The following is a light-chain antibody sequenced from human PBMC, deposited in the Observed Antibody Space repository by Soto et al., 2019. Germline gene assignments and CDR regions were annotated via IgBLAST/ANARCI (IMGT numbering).Light chain of an antibody. CDR2: DAS. V-gene: IGKV1-33*01. Sequence: DIQMTQSPSSLSASVGDRVTITCQASQAISSSLNWYQHKPGKAPKLLIYDASILEAGVPSRFSGSGSGTDFTLTISSLQPEDVATYYCQHCDYLPIFGPGTTVDFK. J-gene: IGKJ3*01. CDR3: QHCDYLPI. CDR1: QAISSS.